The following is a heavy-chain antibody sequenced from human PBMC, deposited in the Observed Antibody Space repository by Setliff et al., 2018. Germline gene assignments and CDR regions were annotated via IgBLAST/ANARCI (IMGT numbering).Heavy chain of an antibody. CDR2: IYYSGST. J-gene: IGHJ3*02. CDR1: GGSISSSSYY. Sequence: SETLSLTCTVSGGSISSSSYYWGWIRQPPGKGLEWIGSIYYSGSTNYNPSLKSRVTISVDTSKNQFSLKLSSVTAADTAVYYCARGKERITMIVVVTSGAFDIWGQGTMVTVSS. CDR3: ARGKERITMIVVVTSGAFDI. D-gene: IGHD3-22*01. V-gene: IGHV4-39*01.